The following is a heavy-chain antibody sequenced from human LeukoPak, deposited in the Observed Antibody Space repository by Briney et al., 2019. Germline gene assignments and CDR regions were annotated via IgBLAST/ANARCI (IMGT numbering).Heavy chain of an antibody. V-gene: IGHV1-8*02. J-gene: IGHJ3*02. CDR2: SSLANGNT. Sequence: ASVKVSCKTSGNTLHTPAITWVRQAPGEGLEWMGWSSLANGNTNYAQKLQDRVTMTRNTSISTAYMELSSLRSEDTAVYYCARVAPRWFGAGDGMEAFDIWGQGTMVTVSS. CDR1: GNTLHTPA. D-gene: IGHD3-10*01. CDR3: ARVAPRWFGAGDGMEAFDI.